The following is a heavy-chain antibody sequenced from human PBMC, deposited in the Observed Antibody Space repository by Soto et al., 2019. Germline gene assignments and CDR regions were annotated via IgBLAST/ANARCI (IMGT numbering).Heavy chain of an antibody. Sequence: EMQVLESGGGLVQPGGSLRLSCTASGFTITSYEINWVRQAPGKGLEWLSFMSSSGVTIYYADSVKGRFTISRDTAKNSVDLQMNSLRVEDTAVYYCARYAGLRGLGNWFDSWGQGTLVTVSS. CDR3: ARYAGLRGLGNWFDS. J-gene: IGHJ5*01. V-gene: IGHV3-48*03. D-gene: IGHD6-6*01. CDR2: MSSSGVTI. CDR1: GFTITSYE.